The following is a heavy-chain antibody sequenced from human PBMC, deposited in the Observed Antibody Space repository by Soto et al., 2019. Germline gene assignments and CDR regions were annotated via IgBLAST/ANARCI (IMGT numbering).Heavy chain of an antibody. D-gene: IGHD6-19*01. CDR2: IIPILGIA. V-gene: IGHV1-69*02. CDR1: GGTFSSYT. CDR3: ARGHSGSAGNFDY. J-gene: IGHJ4*02. Sequence: QVQLVQSGAEVKKPGSSVKVTCKASGGTFSSYTISWVRQAPGQGLEWMGRIIPILGIANYAQKFQGRVTITADKSTSTAYMELSSLRSEDTAVYYCARGHSGSAGNFDYWGQGTLVTVSS.